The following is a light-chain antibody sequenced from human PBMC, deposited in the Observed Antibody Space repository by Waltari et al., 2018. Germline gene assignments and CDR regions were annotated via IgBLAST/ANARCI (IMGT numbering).Light chain of an antibody. CDR1: QSITSH. CDR3: QQSYITPYT. Sequence: DIQMTQAPSSLSASVGDRVTMTCRASQSITSHLNWFQQQPGKAPKLLIHTASSLQSCVPSRFSGSGSGTHFTLTITSLQPEDFATYFCQQSYITPYTFGQGTKLEIK. CDR2: TAS. V-gene: IGKV1-39*01. J-gene: IGKJ2*01.